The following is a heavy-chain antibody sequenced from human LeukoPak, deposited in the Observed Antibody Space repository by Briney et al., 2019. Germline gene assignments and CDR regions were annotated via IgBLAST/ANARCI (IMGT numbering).Heavy chain of an antibody. J-gene: IGHJ4*02. CDR3: TTAMPTLWFGR. D-gene: IGHD3-10*01. V-gene: IGHV3-11*01. CDR2: ISGSGSTI. Sequence: GGPLRLSCAASGFTFSDYYMNWIRQAPGKGLEWLSFISGSGSTIYYAESVKGRFTISRDNAKNSLYLQMNSLRAEDTAVYYCTTAMPTLWFGRWGQGTLVTVSS. CDR1: GFTFSDYY.